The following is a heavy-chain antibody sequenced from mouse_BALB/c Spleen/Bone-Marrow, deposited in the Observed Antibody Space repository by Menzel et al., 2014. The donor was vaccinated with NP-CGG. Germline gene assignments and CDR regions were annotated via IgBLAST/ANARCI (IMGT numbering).Heavy chain of an antibody. D-gene: IGHD1-1*01. J-gene: IGHJ1*01. CDR1: GFTLTDYY. CDR3: ARDATVVPYWYFDV. V-gene: IGHV7-3*02. CDR2: IRNKANGYTT. Sequence: EVQRVESGGGLVQPGGSLGLSCATSGFTLTDYYMSWVRQPPGKALEWLGFIRNKANGYTTEYSASVKGRFTISRDNSQSILYLQMNTLRAEDSATYYCARDATVVPYWYFDVWGAGTTVTVSS.